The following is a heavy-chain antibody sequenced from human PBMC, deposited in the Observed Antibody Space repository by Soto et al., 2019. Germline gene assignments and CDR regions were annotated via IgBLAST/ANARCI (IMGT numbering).Heavy chain of an antibody. Sequence: GGSLRPSCAASGFTFSSYAMTWVRQAPGKGLEWVSSVSGSGANTYYADSVKGRFTISRDNSKNTLYLQMNSLRAEDTAVYFCAKDRAQWLTYVDYCGQGTLVTVSS. D-gene: IGHD6-19*01. V-gene: IGHV3-23*01. J-gene: IGHJ4*02. CDR2: VSGSGANT. CDR3: AKDRAQWLTYVDY. CDR1: GFTFSSYA.